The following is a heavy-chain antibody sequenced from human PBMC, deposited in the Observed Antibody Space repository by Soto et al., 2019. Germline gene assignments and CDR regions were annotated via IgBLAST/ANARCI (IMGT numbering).Heavy chain of an antibody. V-gene: IGHV1-69*13. CDR3: ARDGSYSYGSLADTGVNDY. CDR1: GGTFSSYA. CDR2: IIPIFGTA. Sequence: GASVKVSCKASGGTFSSYAISWVRQAPGQGLEWMGGIIPIFGTANYAQKFQGRVTITADESTSTAYMELSSLRSEDTAVDYCARDGSYSYGSLADTGVNDYWGQGTLVTVSS. D-gene: IGHD5-18*01. J-gene: IGHJ4*02.